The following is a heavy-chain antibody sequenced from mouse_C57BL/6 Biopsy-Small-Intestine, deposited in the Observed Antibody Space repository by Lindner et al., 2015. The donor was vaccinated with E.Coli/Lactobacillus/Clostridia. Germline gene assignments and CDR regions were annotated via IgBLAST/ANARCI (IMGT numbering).Heavy chain of an antibody. J-gene: IGHJ4*01. D-gene: IGHD4-1*01. CDR1: GYAFSSSW. V-gene: IGHV1-82*01. Sequence: VQLQESGPELVKPEASVKISCKASGYAFSSSWMNWVKQRPGKGLEWIGRIYPGDGDTNYNGKFKGKATLTADKSSSTAYMQLSSLTSEDSAVYFCARRDGTRAMDYWGQGTSVTVSS. CDR2: IYPGDGDT. CDR3: ARRDGTRAMDY.